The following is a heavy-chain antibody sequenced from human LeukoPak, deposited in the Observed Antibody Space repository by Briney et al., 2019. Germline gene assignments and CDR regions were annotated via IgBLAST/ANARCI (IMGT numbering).Heavy chain of an antibody. D-gene: IGHD6-13*01. V-gene: IGHV4-34*01. CDR3: ARALAAAGTDAFDI. CDR1: GGSFSGYY. Sequence: SETLSLTCAVYGGSFSGYYWSWIRQPPGKGLEWIGSIYYSGSTYYNPSLKSRVTISVDTSKNQFSLKLSSVTAADTAVYYCARALAAAGTDAFDIWGQGTMVTVSS. J-gene: IGHJ3*02. CDR2: IYYSGST.